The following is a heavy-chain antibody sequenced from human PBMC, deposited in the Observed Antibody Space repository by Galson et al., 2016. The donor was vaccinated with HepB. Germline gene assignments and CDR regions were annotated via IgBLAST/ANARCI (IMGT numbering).Heavy chain of an antibody. Sequence: SLRLSCAASGFTLTNYAVHWVRQAPGKGLEWVALIWYDGSKEYYADSVKGRFTLSRDNSKTTLFLDMKDLRGEDTAVYYCARDRGGSGSDILDPWGQGTLVTVSP. CDR3: ARDRGGSGSDILDP. J-gene: IGHJ5*02. CDR1: GFTLTNYA. V-gene: IGHV3-33*01. D-gene: IGHD3-10*01. CDR2: IWYDGSKE.